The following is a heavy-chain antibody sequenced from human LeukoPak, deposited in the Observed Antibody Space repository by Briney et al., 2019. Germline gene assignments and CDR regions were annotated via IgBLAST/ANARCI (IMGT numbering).Heavy chain of an antibody. CDR2: MNTNSGNT. D-gene: IGHD6-19*01. Sequence: GASVKVSCKASGYTFTSYDINWVRQATGQGLEWMGWMNTNSGNTGYAQKFQGRVTMTRSTSISTAYMELSSLRSEDTAVYYCARGGSGWSFYYYYGMDVWGQGTTVTVSS. J-gene: IGHJ6*02. CDR3: ARGGSGWSFYYYYGMDV. V-gene: IGHV1-8*01. CDR1: GYTFTSYD.